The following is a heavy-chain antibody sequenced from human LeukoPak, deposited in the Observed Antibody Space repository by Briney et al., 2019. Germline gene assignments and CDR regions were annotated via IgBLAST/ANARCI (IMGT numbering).Heavy chain of an antibody. CDR3: ATVGLGLDCSGGNCHSYYYYYMDV. CDR1: GSNFTIYA. D-gene: IGHD2-15*01. Sequence: GGSLRLSCAASGSNFTIYAMHWVRQAPGKGLEWVAVISYDGSNKYYADSVKGRFTISRDNSKDTLYLQMNSLRAEDTAVYYCATVGLGLDCSGGNCHSYYYYYMDVWGKGTTVTVSS. V-gene: IGHV3-30*04. J-gene: IGHJ6*03. CDR2: ISYDGSNK.